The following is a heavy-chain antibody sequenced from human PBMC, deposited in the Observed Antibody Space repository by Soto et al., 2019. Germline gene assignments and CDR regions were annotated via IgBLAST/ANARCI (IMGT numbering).Heavy chain of an antibody. D-gene: IGHD4-17*01. CDR2: ISLSGTTI. CDR3: ARGGGFDGFYP. V-gene: IGHV3-48*03. CDR1: GFTFSDYE. J-gene: IGHJ5*02. Sequence: GGSLRLSCAASGFTFSDYEMNWVRQAPGKGLEWVSYISLSGTTIHYADSVKGRFTISRDNAKNSVYLQMNSLRVEDTAIYYSARGGGFDGFYPGGQGTLVTVSS.